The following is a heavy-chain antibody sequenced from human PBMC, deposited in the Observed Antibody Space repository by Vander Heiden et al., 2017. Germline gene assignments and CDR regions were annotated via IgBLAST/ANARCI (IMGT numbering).Heavy chain of an antibody. D-gene: IGHD3-10*01. CDR3: AKRITMVRGVKTYYYYGMDV. J-gene: IGHJ6*02. CDR2: IIPIFGTA. CDR1: GGTFSSYA. Sequence: QVQLVQSGAEVKKPGSSVKVSCKASGGTFSSYAISWVRQAPGQGLELMGGIIPIFGTANHAQKFQGRVTITADESTSTAYMELSSLRSEDTAVYYCAKRITMVRGVKTYYYYGMDVWGQGTTVTVSS. V-gene: IGHV1-69*01.